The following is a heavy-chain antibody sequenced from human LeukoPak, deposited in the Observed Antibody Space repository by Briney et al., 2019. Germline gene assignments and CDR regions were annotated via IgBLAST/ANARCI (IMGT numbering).Heavy chain of an antibody. J-gene: IGHJ6*03. D-gene: IGHD1-26*01. Sequence: PGGSLRLSCAASGFTFSSYSMNWVRQAPGKGLEWVSYISSSSSTIYYADSVKGRFTISRDNAKNSLYLQMNSLRAEDTAVYYCARDPLGLRIPMDVWGKGTTVTVSS. V-gene: IGHV3-48*04. CDR2: ISSSSSTI. CDR1: GFTFSSYS. CDR3: ARDPLGLRIPMDV.